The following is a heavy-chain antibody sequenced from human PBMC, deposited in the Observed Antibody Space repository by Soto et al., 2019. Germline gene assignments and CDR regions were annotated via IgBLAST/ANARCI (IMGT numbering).Heavy chain of an antibody. V-gene: IGHV1-69*13. CDR2: IIPIFGTA. J-gene: IGHJ6*02. CDR1: GGPFSSYA. Sequence: SVNGCLKASGGPFSSYAISLVRQAPGQGLEWIGGIIPIFGTANYAQKFQGRVTITADESTSTAYMELSSLRSEDTAVYYCARGVGSGLAARRLDYYYGMDVWGQGTTVTVSS. CDR3: ARGVGSGLAARRLDYYYGMDV. D-gene: IGHD6-6*01.